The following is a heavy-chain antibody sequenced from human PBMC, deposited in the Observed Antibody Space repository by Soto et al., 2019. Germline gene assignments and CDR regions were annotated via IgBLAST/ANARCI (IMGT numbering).Heavy chain of an antibody. J-gene: IGHJ4*02. D-gene: IGHD2-15*01. CDR1: GGSISSSSYY. CDR3: ARHTPAISISDH. CDR2: IYYSGST. V-gene: IGHV4-39*01. Sequence: SETLSLTCTVSGGSISSSSYYWGWIRQPPGKGLEWIGSIYYSGSTYYNPSLESRVTISVDTSKNQFSLKLSSVTAADTAVYYCARHTPAISISDHWGQGTLVT.